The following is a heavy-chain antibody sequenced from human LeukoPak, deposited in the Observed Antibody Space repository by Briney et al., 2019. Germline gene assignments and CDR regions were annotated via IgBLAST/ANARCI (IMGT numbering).Heavy chain of an antibody. CDR3: TRSFKDDF. CDR1: GFSFITHE. D-gene: IGHD1-26*01. Sequence: GGSLRLSCEASGFSFITHEMKWVRQAPGKGLEWVSLISTEGGTIHYADSVKGRFTISRDNDKKSLYLEMTSLRLEDSGIYYCTRSFKDDFWGQGTLVTVSS. CDR2: ISTEGGTI. V-gene: IGHV3-48*03. J-gene: IGHJ4*02.